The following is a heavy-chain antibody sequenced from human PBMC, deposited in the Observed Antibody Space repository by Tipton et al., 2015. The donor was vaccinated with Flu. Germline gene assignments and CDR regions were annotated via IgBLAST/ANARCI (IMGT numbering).Heavy chain of an antibody. CDR3: ASGAYYFGSETYRDYFDY. V-gene: IGHV4-38-2*01. J-gene: IGHJ4*02. Sequence: TLSLTCAVSGYSISSGYYWGWIRQPPGKGLEWIGSVYHSGSTYYNPSLKSRVTISVDTSKNQLSLRLSSVTAADTAVYYCASGAYYFGSETYRDYFDYWGQGTLVTVSS. CDR2: VYHSGST. CDR1: GYSISSGYY. D-gene: IGHD3-10*01.